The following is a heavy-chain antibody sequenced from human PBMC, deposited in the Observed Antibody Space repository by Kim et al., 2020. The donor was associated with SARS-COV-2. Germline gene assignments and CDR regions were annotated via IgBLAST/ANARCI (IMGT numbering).Heavy chain of an antibody. D-gene: IGHD2-15*01. J-gene: IGHJ4*02. CDR2: IWYDGSKT. CDR3: ASSVTYSSFDY. V-gene: IGHV3-33*08. Sequence: GGSLRLSCAASGFTFSSYGMHWVRQAPAKGLEWVAVIWYDGSKTYYADSVRGRFTISRDNSKNTLYLQMNSLRAEDTAVFYCASSVTYSSFDYWGQRTLVTVST. CDR1: GFTFSSYG.